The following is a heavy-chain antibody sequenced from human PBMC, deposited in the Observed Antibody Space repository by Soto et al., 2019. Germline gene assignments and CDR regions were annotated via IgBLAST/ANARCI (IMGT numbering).Heavy chain of an antibody. CDR1: GGSFSGYY. Sequence: QVQLQQWGAGLLKPSETLSLTCAVYGGSFSGYYWSWIRQPPGKGLEWIGEINHSGSTNYNPSLKSRVTISVDTSKNQFSLKLSSVTAADTAVYYCARPAFNYYDSSGYYYFDYWGQGTLVTASS. J-gene: IGHJ4*02. CDR3: ARPAFNYYDSSGYYYFDY. CDR2: INHSGST. D-gene: IGHD3-22*01. V-gene: IGHV4-34*01.